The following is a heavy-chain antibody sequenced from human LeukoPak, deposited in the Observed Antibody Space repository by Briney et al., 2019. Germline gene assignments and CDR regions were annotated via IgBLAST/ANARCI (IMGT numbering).Heavy chain of an antibody. J-gene: IGHJ5*02. D-gene: IGHD3-10*01. CDR3: AKDPIRITMVRGVGNWFDP. CDR1: GFTFSSYA. CDR2: ISGSGGST. Sequence: PGGSLRLSCAASGFTFSSYAMSWVRQAPGKGLEWVSAISGSGGSTYYADSVKGRFTISRDNSKNTLYLQMNSLRAEDTAVYYCAKDPIRITMVRGVGNWFDPWGQGTLVTVSS. V-gene: IGHV3-23*01.